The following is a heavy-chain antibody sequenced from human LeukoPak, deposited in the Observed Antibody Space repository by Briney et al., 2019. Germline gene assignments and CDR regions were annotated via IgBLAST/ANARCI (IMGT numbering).Heavy chain of an antibody. CDR1: GFTFSSYA. J-gene: IGHJ4*02. Sequence: PGRSLRLSCAASGFTFSSYAMSWVRQAPGKGLEWVSAISGSGGSTYYADSVKGRFTISRDNSKNTLYLQMNSLRAEDTAVYYCAKNEFYPIRTPSDYWGQGTLVTVSS. D-gene: IGHD2-2*01. V-gene: IGHV3-23*01. CDR3: AKNEFYPIRTPSDY. CDR2: ISGSGGST.